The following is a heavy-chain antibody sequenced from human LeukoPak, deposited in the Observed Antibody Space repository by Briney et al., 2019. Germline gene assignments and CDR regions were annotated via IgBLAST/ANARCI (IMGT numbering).Heavy chain of an antibody. CDR2: ISSSGSTI. J-gene: IGHJ3*02. CDR1: GFTLSDYY. D-gene: IGHD2-8*01. CDR3: ARAYANGAFDI. V-gene: IGHV3-11*04. Sequence: GGSLRLSCAASGFTLSDYYMSWIRQAPGKGLEWVSYISSSGSTIYYADSVKGRFTISRDNAKNSLYLQMNSLRAEDTAVYYCARAYANGAFDIWGQGTMVTVSS.